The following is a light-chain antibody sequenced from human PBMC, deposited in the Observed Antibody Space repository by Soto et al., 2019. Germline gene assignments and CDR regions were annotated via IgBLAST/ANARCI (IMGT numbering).Light chain of an antibody. V-gene: IGKV1-5*01. CDR1: QSISNW. CDR2: DAS. CDR3: QQYKNSSPWT. J-gene: IGKJ1*01. Sequence: DIQMTQSPSTLSASVGDRVTITCRASQSISNWLAWYQQKPGRAPKLLVYDASDLGGGVPSRFSGSGSGTEFSLTISNLQPDDFASYYCQQYKNSSPWTFGQGTKVEIK.